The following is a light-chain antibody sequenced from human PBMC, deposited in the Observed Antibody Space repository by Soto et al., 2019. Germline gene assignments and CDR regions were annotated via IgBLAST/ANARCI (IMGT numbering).Light chain of an antibody. CDR2: KAS. Sequence: DIQMTQSPSSLSASVGDRVTITCRARQSISSCLAWYQQKTGKAPKFLIYKASSLASGVPSRFSGCVSETEFTLTVNSLQPDDSATYYCQQYDSDPLTFGGGTKVEIK. V-gene: IGKV1-5*03. J-gene: IGKJ4*01. CDR1: QSISSC. CDR3: QQYDSDPLT.